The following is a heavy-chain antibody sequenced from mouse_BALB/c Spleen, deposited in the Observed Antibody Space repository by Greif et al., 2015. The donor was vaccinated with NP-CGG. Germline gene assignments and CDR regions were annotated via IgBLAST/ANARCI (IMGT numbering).Heavy chain of an antibody. CDR3: ARYGNWYFDV. J-gene: IGHJ1*01. Sequence: QVQLQQSGAELVKPGASVKLSCKASGYTFTSYWMHWVKQRPGQGLEWIGEINPSNGRTNYNEKFKSKATLTVDKSSSTAYMQLSSLTSEDSAVYYCARYGNWYFDVWGAGTTVTVSS. CDR1: GYTFTSYW. V-gene: IGHV1S81*02. CDR2: INPSNGRT. D-gene: IGHD2-1*01.